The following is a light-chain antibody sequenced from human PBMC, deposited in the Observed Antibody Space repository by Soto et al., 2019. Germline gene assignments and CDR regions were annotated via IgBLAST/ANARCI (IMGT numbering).Light chain of an antibody. CDR3: QQSYSTPIT. CDR1: QSISGW. J-gene: IGKJ5*01. Sequence: DIQMTQSPSTLSASVGDRVTITCRASQSISGWLAWYQQKPGKAPKLLIYDVSSLESGVPSRFSGRRSGTDFTLTISSLQPEDFATYYCQQSYSTPITFGQGTRLEIK. V-gene: IGKV1-5*01. CDR2: DVS.